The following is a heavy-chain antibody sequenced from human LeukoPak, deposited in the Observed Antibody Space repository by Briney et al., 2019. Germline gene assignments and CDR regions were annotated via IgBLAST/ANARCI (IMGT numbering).Heavy chain of an antibody. Sequence: PGGSLRLSCVASGFTFSSYEMNWVRPAPGKGLEWVSYISSSGSTIYYADSVKGRFTISRDNAKNSLYLQMNSLRAEDTAVYYCAREDHYDFWSYMDVWGKGTTVTVSS. CDR2: ISSSGSTI. D-gene: IGHD3-3*01. V-gene: IGHV3-48*03. J-gene: IGHJ6*03. CDR1: GFTFSSYE. CDR3: AREDHYDFWSYMDV.